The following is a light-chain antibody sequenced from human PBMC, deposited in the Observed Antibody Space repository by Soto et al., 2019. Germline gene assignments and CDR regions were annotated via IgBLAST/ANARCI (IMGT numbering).Light chain of an antibody. CDR2: EVS. J-gene: IGLJ1*01. CDR3: CSYAGSYTYV. Sequence: QSALTQPASVSGSPGQSITISCTGTSSDVGGSKYVSWYQQYPGKVPRLLIYEVSKRPSGVPDRFSGSKSGNTASLTISGLQAEDEADYYCCSYAGSYTYVFGTGTKVTVL. CDR1: SSDVGGSKY. V-gene: IGLV2-11*01.